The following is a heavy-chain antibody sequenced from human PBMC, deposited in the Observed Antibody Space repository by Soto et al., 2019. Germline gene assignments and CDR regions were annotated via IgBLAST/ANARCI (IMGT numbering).Heavy chain of an antibody. CDR3: AKDRRAAVVAAFAFDI. D-gene: IGHD2-15*01. Sequence: QVQLVESGGGVVQPGRSLRLSCAASGFTFSSYGMHWVRQAPGKGLEWVAVISYDGSNEYYADSVKGRFTISRDNSKNTLYLQMNSLRAEDTAVYYCAKDRRAAVVAAFAFDIWGQGTMVTVSS. J-gene: IGHJ3*02. V-gene: IGHV3-30*18. CDR1: GFTFSSYG. CDR2: ISYDGSNE.